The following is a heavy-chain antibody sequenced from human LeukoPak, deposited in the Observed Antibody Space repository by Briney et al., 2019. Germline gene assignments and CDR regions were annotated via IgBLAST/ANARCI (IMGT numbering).Heavy chain of an antibody. Sequence: SETLSLTCTVSGGSISSYYWSWIRQPPGKGLEWIGYIYYSGSTNYNPSLKSRVTISVDTSKNQFSLKLSSVTAADTAVYYCARGFGDHGAFDIWGQGTMVTVSS. CDR2: IYYSGST. D-gene: IGHD4-17*01. J-gene: IGHJ3*02. CDR1: GGSISSYY. V-gene: IGHV4-59*01. CDR3: ARGFGDHGAFDI.